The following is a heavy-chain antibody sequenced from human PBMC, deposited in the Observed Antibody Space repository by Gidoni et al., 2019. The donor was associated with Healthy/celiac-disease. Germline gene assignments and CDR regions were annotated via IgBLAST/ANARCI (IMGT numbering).Heavy chain of an antibody. J-gene: IGHJ4*02. CDR3: ARDGVGATLHYFDY. Sequence: EVQLVESGGGLVKPGGSLRLSCSASGFPFSRYSMNWVRQVPGKGLEWVSSISSSSSYIYYADSVKGRFTISRDNAKNSLYLQMNSLRAEDTAVYYCARDGVGATLHYFDYWGQGTLVTVSS. D-gene: IGHD1-26*01. V-gene: IGHV3-21*01. CDR1: GFPFSRYS. CDR2: ISSSSSYI.